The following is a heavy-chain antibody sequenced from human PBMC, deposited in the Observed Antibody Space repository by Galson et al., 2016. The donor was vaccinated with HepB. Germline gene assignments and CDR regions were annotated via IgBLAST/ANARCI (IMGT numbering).Heavy chain of an antibody. J-gene: IGHJ5*02. Sequence: SLRLSCAASGFTFSAYAMIWVRQAPGKGPAAVSSISDSGSRPYYADSVRGRFTISRDDSKNTLFLQMNRLRVEDTAVYYCGRDVGPWGRGTLVTVSS. V-gene: IGHV3-23*01. CDR3: GRDVGP. CDR2: ISDSGSRP. CDR1: GFTFSAYA.